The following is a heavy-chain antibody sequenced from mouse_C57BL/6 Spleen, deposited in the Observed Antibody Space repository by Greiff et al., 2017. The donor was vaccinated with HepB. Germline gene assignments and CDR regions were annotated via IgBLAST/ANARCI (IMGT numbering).Heavy chain of an antibody. CDR3: ARGHLEIYFDY. V-gene: IGHV1-82*01. D-gene: IGHD6-1*01. CDR2: IYPGDGDT. J-gene: IGHJ2*01. CDR1: GYAFSSSW. Sequence: VQLQQSGPELVKPGASVKISCKASGYAFSSSWMNWVKQRPGKGLEWIGRIYPGDGDTNYNGKFKGKATLTADKSSSTAYMQLSSLTSEDSAVYFCARGHLEIYFDYWGQGTTLTVSS.